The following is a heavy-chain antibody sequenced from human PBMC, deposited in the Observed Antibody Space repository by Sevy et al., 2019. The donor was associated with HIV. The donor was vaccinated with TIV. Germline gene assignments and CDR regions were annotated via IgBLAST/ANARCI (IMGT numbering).Heavy chain of an antibody. V-gene: IGHV3-15*01. D-gene: IGHD3-22*01. CDR1: GFTFSNAW. J-gene: IGHJ4*02. CDR2: IKSKTDGGTT. CDR3: TTDPGYYYDSSGYYSPYYFDY. Sequence: GGSLRLSCAASGFTFSNAWRSWVRQAPGKGLEWVGRIKSKTDGGTTDYAAPVKGRFTISRDDSKNTLYLQMNSLKTEDTAVYYCTTDPGYYYDSSGYYSPYYFDYWGQGTLVTVSS.